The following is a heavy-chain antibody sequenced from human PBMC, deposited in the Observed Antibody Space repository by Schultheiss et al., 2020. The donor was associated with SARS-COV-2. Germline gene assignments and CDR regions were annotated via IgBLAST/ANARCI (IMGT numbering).Heavy chain of an antibody. CDR1: GYTFTSYG. J-gene: IGHJ5*02. D-gene: IGHD6-13*01. V-gene: IGHV1-18*01. CDR2: ISAYNGNT. Sequence: ASVKVSCKASGYTFTSYGISWVRQAPGQGLEWMGWISAYNGNTNYAQKLQGRVTMTTDTSTSTAYMELSRLRSDDTAVYYCARDPIHAAAAATDGWFDPWGQGTLVTVSS. CDR3: ARDPIHAAAAATDGWFDP.